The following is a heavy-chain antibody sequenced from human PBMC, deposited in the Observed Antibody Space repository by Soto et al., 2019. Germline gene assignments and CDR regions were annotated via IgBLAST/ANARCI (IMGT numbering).Heavy chain of an antibody. D-gene: IGHD1-26*01. Sequence: GGSLILSCAATGFIFINSWINWVRQAPGPGLEWVGRVKSKTDGGTTDLAAPVKGRFAISRDDSKNMVYLELNSLKTEDAAIYYCTPDYYMANIIVRIDYWGHGTLVTVSS. V-gene: IGHV3-15*07. CDR3: TPDYYMANIIVRIDY. CDR1: GFIFINSW. J-gene: IGHJ4*01. CDR2: VKSKTDGGTT.